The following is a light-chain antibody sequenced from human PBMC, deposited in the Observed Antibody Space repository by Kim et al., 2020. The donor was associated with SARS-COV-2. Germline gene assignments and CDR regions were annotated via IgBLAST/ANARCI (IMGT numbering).Light chain of an antibody. V-gene: IGKV1-9*01. J-gene: IGKJ1*01. Sequence: SASVGDRVAVTCRTSQGIDNHLAWYQQKPGKAPKLLIFAASTLQSGVPSRFSGSGSGTEFTLTVSSLQPEDFAIYYCQQLNTSPWTFGQGTRVDIK. CDR2: AAS. CDR1: QGIDNH. CDR3: QQLNTSPWT.